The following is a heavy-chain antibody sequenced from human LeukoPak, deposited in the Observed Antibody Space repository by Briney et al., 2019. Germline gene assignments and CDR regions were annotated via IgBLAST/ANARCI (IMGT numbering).Heavy chain of an antibody. J-gene: IGHJ4*02. Sequence: PGGSLRLSCAASGFTFRSYEMNRVRQAPGKGLEWVSYISSSGRTIYYADFVQGRFTISRDNAKNSLYLQMNSLRAEDTAVYYCAVNYDLDYWGQGTLVTVSS. CDR1: GFTFRSYE. D-gene: IGHD4-11*01. CDR3: AVNYDLDY. V-gene: IGHV3-48*03. CDR2: ISSSGRTI.